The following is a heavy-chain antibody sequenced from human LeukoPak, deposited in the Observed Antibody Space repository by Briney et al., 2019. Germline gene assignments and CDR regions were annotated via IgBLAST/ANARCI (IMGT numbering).Heavy chain of an antibody. CDR2: ISTDGSQT. D-gene: IGHD2-2*01. V-gene: IGHV3-74*01. Sequence: PGGSLRLSCEASGFTFSNYWMHWVRQAPGKGLMWVSQISTDGSQTFYADSVKGRFTISRDNAKNTLFLQMDSLRPEDTAVYYCVSSLRSADFWGQGTLVTVSS. J-gene: IGHJ4*02. CDR1: GFTFSNYW. CDR3: VSSLRSADF.